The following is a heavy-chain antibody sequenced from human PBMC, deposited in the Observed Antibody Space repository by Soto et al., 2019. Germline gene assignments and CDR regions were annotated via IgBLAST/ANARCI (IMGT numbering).Heavy chain of an antibody. V-gene: IGHV2-5*01. Sequence: SGPTLVNPTQTLTLTCTFSGFSLKACGMGVGWIRQPPGKALEWLALIYWNGDKRYNPSLKTRLTITKDTSKNQVVLTMTDMDPVDTATYYCAHRQYNFWSDYKVWFDPWGQGTLFIVSS. CDR1: GFSLKACGMG. J-gene: IGHJ5*02. D-gene: IGHD3-3*01. CDR3: AHRQYNFWSDYKVWFDP. CDR2: IYWNGDK.